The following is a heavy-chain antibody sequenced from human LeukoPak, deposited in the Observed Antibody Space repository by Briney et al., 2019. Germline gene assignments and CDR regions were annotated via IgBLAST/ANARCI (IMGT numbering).Heavy chain of an antibody. J-gene: IGHJ4*02. V-gene: IGHV1-46*01. CDR3: ARVSYYYDSSGYYLFDY. Sequence: ASVTVSFTASGYTFTSYYMHWVRQAPGQGLEWMGIINPSGGSTSYAQKFQGRVTMTRDTSTSTVYMELSSLRSEDTAVYYCARVSYYYDSSGYYLFDYWGQGTLVTVSS. CDR2: INPSGGST. D-gene: IGHD3-22*01. CDR1: GYTFTSYY.